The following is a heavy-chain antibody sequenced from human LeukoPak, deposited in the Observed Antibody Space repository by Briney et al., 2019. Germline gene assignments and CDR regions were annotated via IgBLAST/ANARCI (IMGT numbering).Heavy chain of an antibody. CDR3: AKDPGAHDKHFDH. CDR2: IRYDGSNK. V-gene: IGHV3-30*02. D-gene: IGHD3-10*01. J-gene: IGHJ4*02. Sequence: GGSLRLSCAASGFTFSSFAMHWVRQAQSKGLERVAYIRYDGSNKSYADSVKGRFTISRDSSKNTLYLQMNSLRAEDTAVYYCAKDPGAHDKHFDHWGQGTLVTVSS. CDR1: GFTFSSFA.